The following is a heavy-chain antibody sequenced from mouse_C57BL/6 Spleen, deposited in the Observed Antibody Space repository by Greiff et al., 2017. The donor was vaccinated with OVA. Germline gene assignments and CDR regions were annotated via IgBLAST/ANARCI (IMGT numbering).Heavy chain of an antibody. Sequence: QVHVKQPGAELVKPGASVKLSCKASGYTFTSYWMQWVKQRPGQGLEWIGEIDPSDSYTNYNQKFKGKATLTVDTSSSTAYMQLSSLTSEDSAVYYCARGDYGYDGRTGYAMDYWGQGTSVTVSS. CDR2: IDPSDSYT. J-gene: IGHJ4*01. CDR1: GYTFTSYW. V-gene: IGHV1-50*01. CDR3: ARGDYGYDGRTGYAMDY. D-gene: IGHD2-2*01.